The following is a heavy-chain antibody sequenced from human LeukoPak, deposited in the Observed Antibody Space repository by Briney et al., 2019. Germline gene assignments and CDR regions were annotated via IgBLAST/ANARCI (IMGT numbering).Heavy chain of an antibody. D-gene: IGHD5-24*01. CDR1: GVSIRSSDYY. CDR3: ARGAAGYRVFDY. CDR2: IYHSGST. V-gene: IGHV4-39*07. J-gene: IGHJ4*02. Sequence: KSSETLSLTCTVSGVSIRSSDYYWGWIRQPPGKGPEWIGSIYHSGSTYYYPSLESRVTTSVDTSKNQFSLKLSSVTAADTAVYYCARGAAGYRVFDYWGQGALVTVSS.